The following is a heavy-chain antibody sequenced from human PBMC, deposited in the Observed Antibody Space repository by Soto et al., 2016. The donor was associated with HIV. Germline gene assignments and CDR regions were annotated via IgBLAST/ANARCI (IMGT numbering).Heavy chain of an antibody. J-gene: IGHJ4*01. CDR3: ARVKYGSGSSHFDY. CDR1: GFTFNTYD. CDR2: IGTAGDT. D-gene: IGHD3-10*01. Sequence: EVQLVESGGGLVQPGGSLRLSCAASGFTFNTYDMHWVRQATGKGLEWVSAIGTAGDTYYPGSVKGRFTISRENAKNSLYLQMNSLRAGDTAVYYCARVKYGSGSSHFDYVGPTGNPGHRLL. V-gene: IGHV3-13*04.